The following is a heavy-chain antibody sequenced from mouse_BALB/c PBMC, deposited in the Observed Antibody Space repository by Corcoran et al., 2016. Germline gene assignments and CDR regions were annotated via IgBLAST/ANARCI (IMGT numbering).Heavy chain of an antibody. D-gene: IGHD6-1*01. CDR3: ARPQYYYAMDY. CDR2: IFPGSGNT. J-gene: IGHJ4*01. CDR1: DYSFLSYY. V-gene: IGHV1-66*01. Sequence: QVQLQQTGPELVKPGASVNISCKASDYSFLSYYIHWVKQRPEQGLEWIGWIFPGSGNTKYNEKCKGKSTLTAETTSSTAYMKLSSTTSEDSAVYFCARPQYYYAMDYWGQGTSVTVSS.